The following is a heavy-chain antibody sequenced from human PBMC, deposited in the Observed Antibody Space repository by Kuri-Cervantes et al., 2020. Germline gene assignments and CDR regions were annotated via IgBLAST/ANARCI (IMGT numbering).Heavy chain of an antibody. CDR2: ISGSGDST. CDR1: GFTFSSYA. Sequence: GGSLRLSCAASGFTFSSYAMSWVRQAPGKGLEWVSAISGSGDSTYYADSVKGRFTISRDNSKNTLYLQMNSLRAEDTAVYYCAKDPSSPYGDYDYFDYWGQGTLVTVSS. CDR3: AKDPSSPYGDYDYFDY. V-gene: IGHV3-23*01. D-gene: IGHD4-17*01. J-gene: IGHJ4*02.